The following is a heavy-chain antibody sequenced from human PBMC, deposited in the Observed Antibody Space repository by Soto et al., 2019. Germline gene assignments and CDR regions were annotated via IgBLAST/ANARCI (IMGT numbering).Heavy chain of an antibody. CDR3: AKDVSVFAVAGSPIHY. J-gene: IGHJ4*02. Sequence: GGSLRLSCAASGFTFSRYGMHWVRQAPGKGLEWVALISYDGTNKYYVDSVKGRFTISRDNSKNSLYLQMNSLRVEDTAMYYCAKDVSVFAVAGSPIHYWGQGALVTVSS. V-gene: IGHV3-30*18. D-gene: IGHD6-19*01. CDR2: ISYDGTNK. CDR1: GFTFSRYG.